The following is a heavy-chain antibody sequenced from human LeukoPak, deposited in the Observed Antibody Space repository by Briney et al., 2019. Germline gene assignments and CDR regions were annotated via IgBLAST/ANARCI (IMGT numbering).Heavy chain of an antibody. J-gene: IGHJ2*01. D-gene: IGHD1-14*01. V-gene: IGHV4-39*01. CDR3: ARHRPEGYWYFDL. Sequence: SSETLSLTCTVSGGSISSSSYYWGWIRQPPGKGLEWIGSIYYSGSTYYNPSLKSRVTISVDTSKNQFSLKLSSVTAADTAVYYCARHRPEGYWYFDLWAVAPWSLSPQ. CDR1: GGSISSSSYY. CDR2: IYYSGST.